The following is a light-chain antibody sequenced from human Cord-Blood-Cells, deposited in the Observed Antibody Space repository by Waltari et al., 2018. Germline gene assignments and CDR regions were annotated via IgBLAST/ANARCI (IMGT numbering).Light chain of an antibody. V-gene: IGLV2-14*01. CDR3: SSYTSSSTYV. J-gene: IGLJ1*01. CDR1: SSDVGGYNY. Sequence: QSALTQPASVSGSPGQSITISCTGTSSDVGGYNYVSWYQQHPSKAPKLMIYDVSNPPSGVLSRFSGSKSGNTASLTISGLQAEDEADYYCSSYTSSSTYVFGTGTKVTVL. CDR2: DVS.